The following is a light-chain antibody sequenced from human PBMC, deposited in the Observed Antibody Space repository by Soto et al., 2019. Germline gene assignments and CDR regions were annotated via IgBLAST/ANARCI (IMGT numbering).Light chain of an antibody. V-gene: IGKV2-28*01. CDR2: LGS. Sequence: DIVMTQSPLSLPVTPGEPASISCRSSQSLLHSNGYNYLDWYLQKPGQSPQLLIYLGSNRASGVHDRFSGSGSGTDFTLKISRVEAEDVGVYYCMQALQTLTCGGGTKVEIK. J-gene: IGKJ4*02. CDR3: MQALQTLT. CDR1: QSLLHSNGYNY.